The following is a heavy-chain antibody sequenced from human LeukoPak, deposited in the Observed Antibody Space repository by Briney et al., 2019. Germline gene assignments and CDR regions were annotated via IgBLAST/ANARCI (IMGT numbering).Heavy chain of an antibody. D-gene: IGHD3-10*01. J-gene: IGHJ4*02. CDR3: ARVLDYYGSGSYPYFDY. V-gene: IGHV3-7*01. CDR2: IRQDGSDK. Sequence: GGSLRLSCAASGFTFTNHWMTWVRQAPGKGLEWVAYIRQDGSDKYYVDSVKGRFTISRDNAKNSLYLQMNSLRAEDTAVYYCARVLDYYGSGSYPYFDYWGQGTLVTVSS. CDR1: GFTFTNHW.